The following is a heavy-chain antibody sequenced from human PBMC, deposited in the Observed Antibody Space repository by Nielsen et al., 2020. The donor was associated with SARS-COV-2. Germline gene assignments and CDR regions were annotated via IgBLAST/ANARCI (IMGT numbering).Heavy chain of an antibody. V-gene: IGHV4-31*03. J-gene: IGHJ4*02. D-gene: IGHD4-17*01. CDR2: IYYSGST. CDR3: ARGPFLRRTGYTVTTSPYSY. CDR1: GGSISSGGYY. Sequence: SETLSLTCTVSGGSISSGGYYWSWIRQHPGKGLEWIGYIYYSGSTYYNPSLKSRVTISVDTSKNQFSLKLSSVTAADTAVYYCARGPFLRRTGYTVTTSPYSYWGQGTLVTVSS.